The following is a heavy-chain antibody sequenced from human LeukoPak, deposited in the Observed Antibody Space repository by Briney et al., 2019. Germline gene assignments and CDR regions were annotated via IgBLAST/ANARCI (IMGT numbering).Heavy chain of an antibody. J-gene: IGHJ4*02. CDR3: ARDHDSGSAFDY. CDR1: GYTFTAYY. CDR2: INPSTGGT. Sequence: ASVTVSCKTSGYTFTAYYIHWVRQAPGQGPEWMGWINPSTGGTNSAQKFQGRVTMTGDTSISTYYIELSSLRSDDTAVYYCARDHDSGSAFDYWAQGPLVPVPS. D-gene: IGHD1-26*01. V-gene: IGHV1-2*02.